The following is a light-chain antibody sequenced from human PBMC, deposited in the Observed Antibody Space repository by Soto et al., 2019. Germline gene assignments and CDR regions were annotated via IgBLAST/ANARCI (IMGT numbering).Light chain of an antibody. CDR1: QGISNY. CDR3: QQLFSFPPT. Sequence: DIQLTQSPSFLSASVGDRVTITCRASQGISNYLAWYQQKPGKAPNLLLYVASTLQSGVPSRFSGSGSGTGFTLTISSLQPEDLATYYCQQLFSFPPTFGQGTRLEIK. CDR2: VAS. V-gene: IGKV1-9*01. J-gene: IGKJ5*01.